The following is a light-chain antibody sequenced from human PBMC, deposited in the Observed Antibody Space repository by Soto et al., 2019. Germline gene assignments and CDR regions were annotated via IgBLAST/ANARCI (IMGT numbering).Light chain of an antibody. CDR2: DAS. CDR3: QQYYTYWHM. V-gene: IGKV1-5*01. J-gene: IGKJ1*01. CDR1: QSISDY. Sequence: DIQMTQSPSTLSASVGGRVIITCRASQSISDYLAWYQQKPGKAPKLLIYDASNLESGVPSTFSGSGSGTEFTLTISSLQPDDFATYYCQQYYTYWHMFGQGTKVDIK.